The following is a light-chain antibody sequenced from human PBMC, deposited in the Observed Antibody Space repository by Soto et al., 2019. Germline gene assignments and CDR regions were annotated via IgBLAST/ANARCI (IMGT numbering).Light chain of an antibody. Sequence: DIPMTKSPSTLSASVGDRVTITCRASQSISSWLAWYQQKPGKAPKLLIYDASSLERGVPSRFSGSGSGTEFTLTISSLQPDDFATYYCQQYNSYSYTFGQGTKLEIK. V-gene: IGKV1-5*01. CDR3: QQYNSYSYT. CDR1: QSISSW. J-gene: IGKJ2*01. CDR2: DAS.